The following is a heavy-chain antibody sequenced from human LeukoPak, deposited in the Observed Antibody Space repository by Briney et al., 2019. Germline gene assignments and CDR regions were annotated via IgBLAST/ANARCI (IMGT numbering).Heavy chain of an antibody. D-gene: IGHD3-22*01. V-gene: IGHV3-23*01. CDR1: GFTFSSYT. CDR3: AKDDYKYYYDSSGYYSAPKAQYFQH. J-gene: IGHJ1*01. Sequence: GGSLRLSCAASGFTFSSYTMSWVRQAPGKGLEWVSAISGSGGSTYYADSVKGRFTISRDNSKNTLYLQMNSLRAEDTAVYYCAKDDYKYYYDSSGYYSAPKAQYFQHWGQGTLVTVSS. CDR2: ISGSGGST.